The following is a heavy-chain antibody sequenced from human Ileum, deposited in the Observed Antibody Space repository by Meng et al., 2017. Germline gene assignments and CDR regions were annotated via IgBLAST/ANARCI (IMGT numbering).Heavy chain of an antibody. D-gene: IGHD2-2*01. J-gene: IGHJ4*02. Sequence: GGSLRLSCAASGFTFNNYWMHWVRQAPGKGLAWVSRINSDGLSTNYADSVKGRFTISRDNSKRTVSLQMNNLRVEDTAVYYCVRVAASSSSISPYGYWGQGTLVTVSS. CDR1: GFTFNNYW. CDR3: VRVAASSSSISPYGY. CDR2: INSDGLST. V-gene: IGHV3-74*01.